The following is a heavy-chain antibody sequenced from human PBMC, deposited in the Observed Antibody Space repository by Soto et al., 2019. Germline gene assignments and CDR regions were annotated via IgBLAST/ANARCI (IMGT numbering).Heavy chain of an antibody. CDR1: GFNISNYY. D-gene: IGHD1-26*01. V-gene: IGHV3-11*01. CDR3: ASQLGSHDAFDV. J-gene: IGHJ3*01. Sequence: HVQLVESGGGLVKPGGSLRLSCAASGFNISNYYMSWMRQAPGKGLEWTSYISSRGSVMYYADSVKGRFTISRDNSKNSLYLRMSSLRVEDTAVYYCASQLGSHDAFDVWGHGTLVTVSS. CDR2: ISSRGSVM.